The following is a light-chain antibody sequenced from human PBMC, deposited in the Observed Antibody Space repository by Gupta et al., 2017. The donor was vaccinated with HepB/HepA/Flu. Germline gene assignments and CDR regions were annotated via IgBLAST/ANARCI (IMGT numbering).Light chain of an antibody. V-gene: IGLV1-47*01. CDR1: SSNIASNN. CDR3: AVWDDSLSGVL. Sequence: QSVLTQPPSASRTPGQRVTISCSGSSSNIASNNVYWYQQVPGRAPKLLIYRNYKRPSGVPDRFSGSKSGTAASLAISGLRAEDEGDYYCAVWDDSLSGVLFGGGTKLTVL. J-gene: IGLJ2*01. CDR2: RNY.